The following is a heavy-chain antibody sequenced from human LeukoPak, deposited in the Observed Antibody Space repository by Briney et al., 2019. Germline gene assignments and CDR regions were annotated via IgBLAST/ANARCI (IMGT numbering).Heavy chain of an antibody. CDR2: ISPSGDIK. Sequence: GGSLRLSCAASGFTFRNHGMNWVRQAPGKGLERVSGISPSGDIKYYADSVKGRFTISRDNSKNTLYLEVISLTADDTAVYYCAKDDAWLRFGEWSQGTLVTVSS. V-gene: IGHV3-23*01. CDR1: GFTFRNHG. D-gene: IGHD3-10*01. CDR3: AKDDAWLRFGE. J-gene: IGHJ4*02.